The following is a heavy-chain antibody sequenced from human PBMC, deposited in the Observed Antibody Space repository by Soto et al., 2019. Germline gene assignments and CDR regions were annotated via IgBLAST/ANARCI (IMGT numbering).Heavy chain of an antibody. CDR3: ARGVGQQQNTGGYSYGPEP. CDR2: IYHSGST. V-gene: IGHV4-4*02. D-gene: IGHD5-18*01. Sequence: QVQLQESGPGLVKPSGTLSLTCAVSGGSISSSNWWSWVRQPPGKGLEWIGEIYHSGSTNYNPSLKSRVPISVNKSKAPFPLTLGPVTAADTAVYYCARGVGQQQNTGGYSYGPEPWGQGTLVTVSS. J-gene: IGHJ4*02. CDR1: GGSISSSNW.